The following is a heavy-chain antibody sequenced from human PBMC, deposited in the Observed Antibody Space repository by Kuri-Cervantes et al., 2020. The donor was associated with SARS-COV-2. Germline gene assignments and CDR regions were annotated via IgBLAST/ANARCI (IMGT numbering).Heavy chain of an antibody. CDR3: ARDRSRGIWGSYRVRGKDY. V-gene: IGHV3-53*01. Sequence: GESLKISCAASGFTVSSNYMSWVRQAPGKELEWVSVIYSGGSTYYADSVKGRFTISRDNSKNTLYLQMNSLRAEDTAVYYCARDRSRGIWGSYRVRGKDYWGQGTLVTVSS. CDR2: IYSGGST. CDR1: GFTVSSNY. J-gene: IGHJ4*02. D-gene: IGHD3-16*02.